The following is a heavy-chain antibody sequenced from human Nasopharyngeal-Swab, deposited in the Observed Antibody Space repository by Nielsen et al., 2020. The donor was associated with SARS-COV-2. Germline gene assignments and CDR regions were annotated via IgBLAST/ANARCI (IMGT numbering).Heavy chain of an antibody. J-gene: IGHJ4*02. CDR1: GGSISSGVYY. CDR2: IYYSGST. Sequence: SETLSLTCTVSGGSISSGVYYWSWIRQHPGKGLEWIGYIYYSGSTYYNPSLKSRVTISVDTSKNQFSLKLSSVTAADTAVYYCARDEIAAAGTVEYFDYWGQGTLVTVSS. D-gene: IGHD6-13*01. CDR3: ARDEIAAAGTVEYFDY. V-gene: IGHV4-31*03.